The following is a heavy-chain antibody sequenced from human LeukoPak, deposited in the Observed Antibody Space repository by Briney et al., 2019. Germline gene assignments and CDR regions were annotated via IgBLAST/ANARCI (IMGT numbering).Heavy chain of an antibody. J-gene: IGHJ4*02. CDR1: GFTFSSYS. CDR2: ISSSSSYI. CDR3: ARETYYDSSGYYLYYFDY. Sequence: GGSLRLSCAASGFTFSSYSMNWVRQAPGKWLEWVSSISSSSSYIYYADSVKGRFTISRDNAKNSLYLQMNSLRAEDTAVYYCARETYYDSSGYYLYYFDYWGQGTLVTVSS. D-gene: IGHD3-22*01. V-gene: IGHV3-21*01.